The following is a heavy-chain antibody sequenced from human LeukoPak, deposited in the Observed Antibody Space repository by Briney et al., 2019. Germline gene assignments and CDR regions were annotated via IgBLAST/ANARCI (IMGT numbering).Heavy chain of an antibody. D-gene: IGHD6-13*01. V-gene: IGHV3-30*18. J-gene: IGHJ4*02. CDR2: ISYDGSNK. CDR1: GFTFSSYG. CDR3: AKDRWQQLENYFDY. Sequence: GGSLRLSCAASGFTFSSYGMHWVRQAPGKGLEWVAVISYDGSNKYYADSVKGRFTISRDNSKNTLYPQMNSLRAEDTAVYYCAKDRWQQLENYFDYWGQGTLVTVSS.